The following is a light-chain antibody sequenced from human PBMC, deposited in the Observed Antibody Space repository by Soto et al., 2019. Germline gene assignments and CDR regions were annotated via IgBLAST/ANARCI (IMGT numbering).Light chain of an antibody. V-gene: IGKV1-5*01. CDR1: QSISSW. CDR2: DAS. CDR3: QQYSTYPLT. Sequence: DIQMTQSPSTLSASVGDRVTITCRASQSISSWLAWYQQKPGKAPKLLIFDASSLESGTPSRFSGRRSGTEFTLTIDSLQPDDFATFYCQQYSTYPLTFGGGTKVDI. J-gene: IGKJ4*01.